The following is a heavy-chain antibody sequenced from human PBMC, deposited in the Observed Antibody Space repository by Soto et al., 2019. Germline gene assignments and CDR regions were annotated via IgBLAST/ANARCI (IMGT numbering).Heavy chain of an antibody. D-gene: IGHD5-12*01. V-gene: IGHV4-39*01. Sequence: PSETLSLTCPFSGDFSTSSACYWGWIRKPPGKGLEWIGSIYFSGSTYYNSSLKSRVTISIDMSKNQFSLRLSSVTAADTAVYYCARHLSESGYDLNYWGQGTLVTVSS. CDR3: ARHLSESGYDLNY. J-gene: IGHJ4*02. CDR1: GDFSTSSACY. CDR2: IYFSGST.